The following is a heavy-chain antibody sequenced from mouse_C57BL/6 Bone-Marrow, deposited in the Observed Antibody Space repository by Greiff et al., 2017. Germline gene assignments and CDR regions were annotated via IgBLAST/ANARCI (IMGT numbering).Heavy chain of an antibody. CDR3: ARPKRENYFDY. CDR2: ISDGGSYT. Sequence: EVKLVESGGGLVKPGGSLKLSCAASGFTFSSYAMSWVRQTPEKRLEWVATISDGGSYTYYPDNVKGRFTISRDNAKSNLYLQMSHLTSEDTAMYYCARPKRENYFDYWGQGTTLTVSS. V-gene: IGHV5-4*03. J-gene: IGHJ2*01. CDR1: GFTFSSYA.